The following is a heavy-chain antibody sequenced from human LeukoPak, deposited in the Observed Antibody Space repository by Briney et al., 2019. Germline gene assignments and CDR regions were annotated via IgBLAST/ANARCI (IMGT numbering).Heavy chain of an antibody. CDR2: TNGDGSST. D-gene: IGHD3-22*01. CDR1: GFTFSDYW. V-gene: IGHV3-74*01. J-gene: IGHJ6*02. CDR3: ARPIYDTRNAMDV. Sequence: GGSLRLSCAASGFTFSDYWMHWVRQAPGKGLEWVARTNGDGSSTNYADSVKGRFTISRDNAKNTLYLQMNSLRAEDTAVYYCARPIYDTRNAMDVWGQGTTVTV.